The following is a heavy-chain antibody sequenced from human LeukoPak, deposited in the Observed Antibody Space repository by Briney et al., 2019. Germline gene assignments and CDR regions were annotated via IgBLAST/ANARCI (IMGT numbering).Heavy chain of an antibody. Sequence: GESLKISCTGSGYSFTNYWIGWVRQMPGKGLEWMAMFYPGDSTMRYSPSFQGQVTISVDKSISTAYLQWSSLKASDSAMYYCARHRGDLGSSGWYDEVFWGQGTLVTVSS. D-gene: IGHD6-19*01. CDR2: FYPGDSTM. CDR1: GYSFTNYW. CDR3: ARHRGDLGSSGWYDEVF. V-gene: IGHV5-51*01. J-gene: IGHJ4*02.